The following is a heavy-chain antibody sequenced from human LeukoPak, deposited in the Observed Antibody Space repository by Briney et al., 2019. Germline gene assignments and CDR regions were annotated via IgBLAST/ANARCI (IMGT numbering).Heavy chain of an antibody. D-gene: IGHD3-10*01. Sequence: ASVKVSCKASGYTFTGYYMHWVRQAPGQGLEWMGWINPNSGGTNYAQKFQGRVTMTRDASISTAYMELSRLRSDDTAVYYCARDDERFGYFDYWGQGTLVTVSS. CDR1: GYTFTGYY. J-gene: IGHJ4*02. V-gene: IGHV1-2*02. CDR2: INPNSGGT. CDR3: ARDDERFGYFDY.